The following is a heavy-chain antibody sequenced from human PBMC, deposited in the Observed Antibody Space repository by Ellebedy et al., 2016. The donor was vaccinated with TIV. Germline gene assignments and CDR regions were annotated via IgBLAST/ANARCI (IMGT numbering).Heavy chain of an antibody. CDR1: GGSISSNS. Sequence: MPSETLSLTCTVSGGSISSNSWSWIRQPPGKGLEWIGYIYSSGSTYYNPSLKSRLIISVDTSKNQFSLKLSSVTAADTAVYYCARMGPGETFDYWGQGTLVTVSS. V-gene: IGHV4-59*06. CDR2: IYSSGST. J-gene: IGHJ4*02. D-gene: IGHD2-21*01. CDR3: ARMGPGETFDY.